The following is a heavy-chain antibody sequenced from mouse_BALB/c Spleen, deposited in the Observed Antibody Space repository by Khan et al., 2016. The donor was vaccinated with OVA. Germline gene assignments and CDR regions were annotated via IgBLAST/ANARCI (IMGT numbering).Heavy chain of an antibody. CDR3: ARGNWQSYYFDY. Sequence: EVQRVESGPELVKPGTSVKMSCKASGYRFTSYIIHWVKQKPGQGLEWIGYINPYNGATKYNETFKGKATLTSDKSSNTAYMELSSLTSEDSAVYYCARGNWQSYYFDYWGQGTTLTVSS. CDR1: GYRFTSYI. CDR2: INPYNGAT. J-gene: IGHJ2*01. V-gene: IGHV1S136*01. D-gene: IGHD4-1*01.